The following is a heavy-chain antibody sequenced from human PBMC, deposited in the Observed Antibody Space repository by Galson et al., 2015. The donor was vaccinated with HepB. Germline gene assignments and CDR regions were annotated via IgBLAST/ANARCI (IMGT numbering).Heavy chain of an antibody. CDR1: GFTFSSYW. CDR3: ARSGSSGYYFETFDY. Sequence: SLRLSCAASGFTFSSYWMSWVRQAPGKGLEWVANIKQDGSEKYYVDSVKGRFTISRDNAKNSLYLQMNSLRAEDTAVYYCARSGSSGYYFETFDYWGQGTLVTVSS. V-gene: IGHV3-7*01. D-gene: IGHD3-22*01. CDR2: IKQDGSEK. J-gene: IGHJ4*02.